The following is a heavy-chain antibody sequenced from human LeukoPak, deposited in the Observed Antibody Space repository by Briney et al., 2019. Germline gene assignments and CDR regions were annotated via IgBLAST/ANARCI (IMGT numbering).Heavy chain of an antibody. CDR3: ARGQSGDPAFDI. CDR2: ISGSTTYI. CDR1: GFTFSTYS. J-gene: IGHJ3*02. D-gene: IGHD4-17*01. Sequence: AGGSLRLSCAASGFTFSTYSVNWVRQAPGKGLEWVSSISGSTTYIYYADSVKGRFTISRDNAKNSLYLQMNSLRAEDTAVYYCARGQSGDPAFDIWGQGTMVTVSS. V-gene: IGHV3-21*01.